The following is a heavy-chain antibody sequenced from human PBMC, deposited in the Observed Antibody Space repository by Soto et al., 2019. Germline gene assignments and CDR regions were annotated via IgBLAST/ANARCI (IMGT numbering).Heavy chain of an antibody. CDR3: GAGQFFSDY. CDR2: VSFDGSNT. CDR1: GFTFSSYG. D-gene: IGHD6-19*01. Sequence: QVQLVESGGGVVQTGRSLRLSCAASGFTFSSYGMHWVRQAPGKGLEWVALVSFDGSNTYYADSVKGRFTISRDNSQNTLYLQIHSLRAEDTSLYYCGAGQFFSDYWGQGALVTVS. V-gene: IGHV3-30*03. J-gene: IGHJ4*02.